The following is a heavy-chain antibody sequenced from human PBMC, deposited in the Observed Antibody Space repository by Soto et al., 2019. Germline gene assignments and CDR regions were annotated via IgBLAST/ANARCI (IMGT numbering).Heavy chain of an antibody. J-gene: IGHJ6*02. V-gene: IGHV3-30*18. CDR3: AKDKRGSYYVWDYYIGMDV. Sequence: HPGGSLRLSCAASGFTFSSYGMHWVRQAPGKGLEWVAVISYDGSNKYYADSVKGRFTISRDNSKNTLYLQMNSLRAEDTAVYYCAKDKRGSYYVWDYYIGMDVWGQGTTVTVSS. D-gene: IGHD1-26*01. CDR2: ISYDGSNK. CDR1: GFTFSSYG.